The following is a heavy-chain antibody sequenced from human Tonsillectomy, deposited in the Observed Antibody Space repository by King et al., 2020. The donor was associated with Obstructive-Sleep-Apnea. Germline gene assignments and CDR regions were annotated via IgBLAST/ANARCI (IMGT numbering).Heavy chain of an antibody. Sequence: VQLVESGGGLVQPGDSLRLSCAVSGFTFSHYSMNWLRQAPGKGLEWVSFISSSGSDIYYADSVKGRFTISRDNAQSSLYLQLQILTAEDTAVYFCARDRNWAFDIWGQGTMVTVSS. CDR3: ARDRNWAFDI. CDR1: GFTFSHYS. CDR2: ISSSGSDI. J-gene: IGHJ3*02. V-gene: IGHV3-48*01. D-gene: IGHD1-14*01.